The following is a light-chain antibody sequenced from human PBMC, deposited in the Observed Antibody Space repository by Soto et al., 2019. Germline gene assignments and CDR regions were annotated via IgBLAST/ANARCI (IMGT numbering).Light chain of an antibody. J-gene: IGKJ1*01. Sequence: VVLTPSPATLSLSPLETATLSRRPSLGVSSNYLAGYPQKPGQAPRPLIYGASSRATGTPDRFSGSGSGTDFTLTISSLQPEDFATYYCQQSYSTPRTFGQGTKVDI. CDR2: GAS. CDR1: LGVSSNY. CDR3: QQSYSTPRT. V-gene: IGKV3D-20*02.